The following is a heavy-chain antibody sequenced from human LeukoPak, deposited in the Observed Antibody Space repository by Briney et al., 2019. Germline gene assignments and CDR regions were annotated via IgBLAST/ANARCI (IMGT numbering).Heavy chain of an antibody. D-gene: IGHD6-13*01. CDR3: ARLRDTGAAAGYFDY. Sequence: KPSGALSLTCSVSGGSISSTNWWTWVRQPPRKGLEWIGDIFHSGSTNYNPSLKSRVTISVDTSKNQFSLELSSVTAADTAVYYCARLRDTGAAAGYFDYWGQGTLVTVSS. CDR1: GGSISSTNW. CDR2: IFHSGST. V-gene: IGHV4-4*02. J-gene: IGHJ4*02.